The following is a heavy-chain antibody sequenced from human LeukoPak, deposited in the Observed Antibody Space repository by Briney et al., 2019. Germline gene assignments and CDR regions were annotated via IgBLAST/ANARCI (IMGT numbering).Heavy chain of an antibody. D-gene: IGHD1-26*01. CDR3: ARQPVVGPRFNWFDP. CDR1: GFTFSSYW. Sequence: PGGSLRLSCAASGFTFSSYWMSWVRQAPGKGLEWVANIKQDGSEKYYVDSVKGRFTISRDNAKNSLYLQMNSLRAEDTAVYYCARQPVVGPRFNWFDPWGQGTLVTVSS. V-gene: IGHV3-7*01. CDR2: IKQDGSEK. J-gene: IGHJ5*02.